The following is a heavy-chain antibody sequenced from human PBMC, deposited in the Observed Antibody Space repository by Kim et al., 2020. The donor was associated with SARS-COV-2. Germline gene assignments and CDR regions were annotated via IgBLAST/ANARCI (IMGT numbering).Heavy chain of an antibody. V-gene: IGHV3-30*18. J-gene: IGHJ4*02. D-gene: IGHD3-3*01. CDR2: ISYDGSVK. CDR3: AKGLTILLDF. CDR1: GFTFSNYG. Sequence: GGSLRLSCAASGFTFSNYGMHWVRQAPGKGLEWVATISYDGSVKNYADSVKGRFTISIDDSKNTLYLEMNSLRVEDTAVYYCAKGLTILLDFWGQGSLVTVSS.